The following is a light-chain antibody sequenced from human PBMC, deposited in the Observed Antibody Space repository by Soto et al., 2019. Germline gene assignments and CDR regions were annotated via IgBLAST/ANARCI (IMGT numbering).Light chain of an antibody. V-gene: IGLV1-44*01. Sequence: QSVLTQPPSASGTPGQRVTISCSGSSSNIDINTVNWYQQLPGTAPKLLIYSNNQRPSGVPDRFSGSKSGTSASLAISGLQSKDEANYYCAAWDDSLNGPVFGGGTKLTVL. CDR1: SSNIDINT. J-gene: IGLJ2*01. CDR3: AAWDDSLNGPV. CDR2: SNN.